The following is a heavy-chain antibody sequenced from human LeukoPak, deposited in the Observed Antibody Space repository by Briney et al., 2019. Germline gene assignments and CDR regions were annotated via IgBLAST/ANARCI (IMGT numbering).Heavy chain of an antibody. CDR1: EFTFSNYG. J-gene: IGHJ3*02. CDR3: AKDKARSFDI. V-gene: IGHV3-30*02. CDR2: IRHDGSKQ. Sequence: GGSLRLSCAASEFTFSNYGMHWVRQAPGKGLEWVAFIRHDGSKQYSAGSVKGRVTLSRDNSKNTLYLQMKSLGPDDTAVYYRAKDKARSFDIWGQGTMVAVSA.